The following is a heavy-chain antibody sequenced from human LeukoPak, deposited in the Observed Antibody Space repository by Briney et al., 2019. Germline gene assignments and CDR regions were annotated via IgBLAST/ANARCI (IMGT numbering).Heavy chain of an antibody. J-gene: IGHJ4*02. V-gene: IGHV3-30*18. D-gene: IGHD2-8*01. CDR3: AKEYCSNSVCHSLDY. Sequence: QPGGSLRLSCAASGFTFSSSGMHWVRQAPGKGLEWVAVISYDGSNKYYADSVMGRFTFSRDNSKNTLYLQMNSLRAEDTAVYYCAKEYCSNSVCHSLDYWGQGTLVTVSS. CDR2: ISYDGSNK. CDR1: GFTFSSSG.